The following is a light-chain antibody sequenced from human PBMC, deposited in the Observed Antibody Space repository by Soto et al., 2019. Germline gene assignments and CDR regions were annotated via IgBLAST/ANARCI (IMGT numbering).Light chain of an antibody. V-gene: IGKV1-5*01. Sequence: DIQMTQSPSTLSASVGDRVTITCRASQSISSWLAWYQQKPGKAPKLLIYDASSLESGVPSRFSGSGSGTEFTLTISSLQPGDFATYYCQQYNSYSPAFGQGTKVEIK. CDR2: DAS. CDR1: QSISSW. J-gene: IGKJ1*01. CDR3: QQYNSYSPA.